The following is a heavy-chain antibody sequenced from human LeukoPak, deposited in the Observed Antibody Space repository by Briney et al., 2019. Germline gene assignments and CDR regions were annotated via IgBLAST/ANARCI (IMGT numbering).Heavy chain of an antibody. CDR2: IRYDGSNK. CDR3: AREGDSGYDPFDY. J-gene: IGHJ4*02. V-gene: IGHV3-30*02. Sequence: GGSLRLSCAASGFTFSSYGMHWVRQAPGKGLEWVAFIRYDGSNKYYADSVKGRFTISRDNAKNSLYLQMNSLRAEDTAVYYCAREGDSGYDPFDYWGQGTLVTVSS. D-gene: IGHD5-12*01. CDR1: GFTFSSYG.